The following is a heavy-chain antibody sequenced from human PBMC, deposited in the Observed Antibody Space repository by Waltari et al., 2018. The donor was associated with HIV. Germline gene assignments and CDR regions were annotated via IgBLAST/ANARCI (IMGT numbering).Heavy chain of an antibody. CDR2: LREDGTEK. CDR1: ALIVRVLL. CDR3: ARGRIARRDYWSGFSNFFDH. J-gene: IGHJ4*02. Sequence: EVELVGSGGGLVLPGGSLSRSCTASALIVRVLLLNWLRPTPSQGLEWVDKLREDGTEKDYLDSVRGRFTISRDNTRNLVFLQMNNLRVEDTGVYYCARGRIARRDYWSGFSNFFDHWGQGALVTVST. V-gene: IGHV3-7*04. D-gene: IGHD3-3*01.